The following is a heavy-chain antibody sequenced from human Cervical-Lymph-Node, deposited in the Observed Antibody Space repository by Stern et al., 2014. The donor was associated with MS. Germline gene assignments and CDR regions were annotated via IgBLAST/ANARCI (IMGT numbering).Heavy chain of an antibody. V-gene: IGHV4-61*02. Sequence: VQLVESGPGLVKPSQTLSLTCTVSGGSISSGSHYWSWIRQPAGKGLEWVGRISSTGRVDYNPSFKGRVTMSVDTSKDQFSLELRSVTAADTAMYYCAREWIYEVSWFDSWGQGSLVIVSS. D-gene: IGHD5/OR15-5a*01. CDR2: ISSTGRV. J-gene: IGHJ5*01. CDR3: AREWIYEVSWFDS. CDR1: GGSISSGSHY.